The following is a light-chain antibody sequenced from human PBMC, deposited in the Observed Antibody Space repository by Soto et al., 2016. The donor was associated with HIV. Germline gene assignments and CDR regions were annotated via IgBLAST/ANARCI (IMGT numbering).Light chain of an antibody. CDR3: NSRDNDRVL. CDR1: SLRKYF. V-gene: IGLV3-19*01. Sequence: SSELTQDPAVSVALGQTVKITCQGDSLRKYFATWYQQEPGQAPILVIYGKNKRPSGIPDRFSGSSSGNTGSLTISGAQAEDEADYYCNSRDNDRVLFGGGTKLTVL. J-gene: IGLJ2*01. CDR2: GKN.